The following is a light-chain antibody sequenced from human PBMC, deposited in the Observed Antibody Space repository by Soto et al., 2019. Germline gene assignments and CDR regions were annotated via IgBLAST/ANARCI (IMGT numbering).Light chain of an antibody. Sequence: IQLTQSPSTLSASAGDRVTITCRVSQTLNGWLAWYQHKPGKAPKLLIFKASNLQSGVPSRFSGSGSWTECTPTSSSRQPDDSATYVCQQYNSYSFNFGPETKV. CDR3: QQYNSYSFN. CDR2: KAS. V-gene: IGKV1-5*03. CDR1: QTLNGW. J-gene: IGKJ3*01.